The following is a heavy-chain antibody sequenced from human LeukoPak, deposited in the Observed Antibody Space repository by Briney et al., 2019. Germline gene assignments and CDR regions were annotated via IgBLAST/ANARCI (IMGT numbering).Heavy chain of an antibody. V-gene: IGHV4-34*01. Sequence: SETLSLTRAVYGGSFSGYYWSWIRQPPGKGLEWIGEINHSGSTNYNPSLKSRVTISVDTSKSQFSLKLSSVTAADTAVYYCASAAYCGGDCYPSSRFDYWGQGTLVTVSS. CDR1: GGSFSGYY. CDR2: INHSGST. CDR3: ASAAYCGGDCYPSSRFDY. D-gene: IGHD2-21*02. J-gene: IGHJ4*02.